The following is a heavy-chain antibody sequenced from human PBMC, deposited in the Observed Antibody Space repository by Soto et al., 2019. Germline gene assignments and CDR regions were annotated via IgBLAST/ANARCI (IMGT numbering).Heavy chain of an antibody. CDR3: ARSIVVVPAATLDAFDI. J-gene: IGHJ3*02. CDR1: GFTVSSNY. V-gene: IGHV3-66*01. CDR2: IYSGGST. D-gene: IGHD2-2*01. Sequence: GGSLRLSCAASGFTVSSNYMSWVRQAPGKGLEWVSVIYSGGSTYYADSVKGRFTISRDNSKNTLYLQMNSLRAEDTAVYYCARSIVVVPAATLDAFDIWGQGTMVTVSS.